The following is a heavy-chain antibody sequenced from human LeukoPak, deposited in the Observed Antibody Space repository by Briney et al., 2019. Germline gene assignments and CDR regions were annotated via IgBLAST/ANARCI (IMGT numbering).Heavy chain of an antibody. CDR1: GGSFRGYY. V-gene: IGHV4-34*01. Sequence: SETLSLTCAVYGGSFRGYYWSWIRQPPGKGREWIGEINHSGSTNYNPSLKSRVTISVDTSKNQFSLKLSSVTAADTAVYYCARGSLYYDSSGYSIYSDYWGQGTLVTVSS. CDR3: ARGSLYYDSSGYSIYSDY. CDR2: INHSGST. J-gene: IGHJ4*02. D-gene: IGHD3-22*01.